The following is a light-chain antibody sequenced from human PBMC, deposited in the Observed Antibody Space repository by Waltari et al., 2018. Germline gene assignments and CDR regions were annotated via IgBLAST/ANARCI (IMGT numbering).Light chain of an antibody. CDR1: QGISSW. CDR2: KAS. J-gene: IGKJ2*01. Sequence: DIQMTQSPSSLSASVGDRVTITCRARQGISSWLAWYQQKPGKAPKLLIYKASSLQSGVPSRFSGSGSGTDFTLTISSLQSEDFATYYCQQYDSAPHNFGQGTKVEIK. CDR3: QQYDSAPHN. V-gene: IGKV1-5*03.